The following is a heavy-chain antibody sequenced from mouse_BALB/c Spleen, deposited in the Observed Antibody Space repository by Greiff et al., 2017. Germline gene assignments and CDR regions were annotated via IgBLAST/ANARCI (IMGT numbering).Heavy chain of an antibody. CDR3: SRGYYGRSPRDY. Sequence: DVKLQESGPGLVKPSQSLYLTCSVTGYSITSGYFWYWIRQFPGNLLGWMGYISYDGSNNYNPSLKNRISITRDTSTNQSFLKLNSVTTEDTATLYCSRGYYGRSPRDYWGQGTSDTVS. J-gene: IGHJ4*01. V-gene: IGHV3-6*01. CDR1: GYSITSGYF. D-gene: IGHD1-1*01. CDR2: ISYDGSN.